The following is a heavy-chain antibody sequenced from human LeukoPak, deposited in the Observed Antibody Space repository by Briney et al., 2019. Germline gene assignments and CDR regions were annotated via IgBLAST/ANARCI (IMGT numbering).Heavy chain of an antibody. CDR3: AKDKFIVVVVAANY. J-gene: IGHJ4*02. CDR2: ISGSGGST. Sequence: PGGSLRLSCAASGFTFSSYAMSWVRQAPGKGLEWVSAISGSGGSTYYADSVKGRFTISRDNSKNTLYLQMNSLRAEDTAVYYCAKDKFIVVVVAANYWGQGTLVTVSS. CDR1: GFTFSSYA. D-gene: IGHD2-15*01. V-gene: IGHV3-23*01.